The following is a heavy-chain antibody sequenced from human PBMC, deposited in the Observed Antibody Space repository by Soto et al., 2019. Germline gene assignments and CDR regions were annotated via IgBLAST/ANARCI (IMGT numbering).Heavy chain of an antibody. V-gene: IGHV3-30-3*01. J-gene: IGHJ6*02. CDR1: GFTFSSYA. D-gene: IGHD2-2*01. Sequence: GGSLRLSCAASGFTFSSYAMHWVRQAPGKGLEWVAVISYDGSNKYYADSVKGRFTISRDNSKNTLYLQMNSLRAEDTAVYYCARDLGIVVVPAAWYYYYGMDVWGQGTTVTVYS. CDR3: ARDLGIVVVPAAWYYYYGMDV. CDR2: ISYDGSNK.